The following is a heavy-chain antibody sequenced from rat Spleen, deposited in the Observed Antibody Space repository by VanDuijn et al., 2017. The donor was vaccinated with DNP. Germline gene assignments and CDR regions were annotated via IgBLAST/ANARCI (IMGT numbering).Heavy chain of an antibody. CDR2: ITSSGGST. D-gene: IGHD4-3*01. V-gene: IGHV5-31*01. CDR1: GFTFNKYW. Sequence: EVQLVESGGGLVQPGRSLKLSCAASGFTFNKYWMTWIRQVPGKGLEWVAAITSSGGSTYYPDSVKGRFTISRDNAKNTLYLQMDSLRSEDTATYYCARQRFGDYFDYWGQGVMVTVSS. J-gene: IGHJ2*01. CDR3: ARQRFGDYFDY.